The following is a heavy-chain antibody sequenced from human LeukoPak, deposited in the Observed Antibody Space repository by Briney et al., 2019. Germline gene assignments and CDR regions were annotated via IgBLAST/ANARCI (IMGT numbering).Heavy chain of an antibody. CDR3: ATYGSGSWGGY. V-gene: IGHV1-69*13. CDR1: GCTFSSYS. CDR2: IIPLFGTT. J-gene: IGHJ4*02. D-gene: IGHD3-10*01. Sequence: ASVKVSCKASGCTFSSYSITWVRQAPGQGLEWMGGIIPLFGTTNYAQKFQGRVTITADESTSTAYMELSSLRSEDTAVYHCATYGSGSWGGYCGQGTLVTVSS.